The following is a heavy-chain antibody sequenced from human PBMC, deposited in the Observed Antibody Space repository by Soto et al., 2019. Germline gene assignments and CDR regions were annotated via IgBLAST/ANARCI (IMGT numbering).Heavy chain of an antibody. Sequence: QVQLQESGPGLVKPSQTLSLTCTVSGGSISSGGYYWSWIRQHPGKGLEWIGYIFYSGSTFYNPPLKSRIALSVDPSKNQFSLKLSSVTAADTAVYYCARAPGDYFDYWGQGTLVTVSS. CDR3: ARAPGDYFDY. V-gene: IGHV4-31*03. J-gene: IGHJ4*02. CDR2: IFYSGST. CDR1: GGSISSGGYY.